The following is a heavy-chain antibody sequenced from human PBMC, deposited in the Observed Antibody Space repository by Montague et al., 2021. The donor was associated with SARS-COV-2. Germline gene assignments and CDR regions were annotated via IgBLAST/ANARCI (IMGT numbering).Heavy chain of an antibody. CDR2: IYYSGST. D-gene: IGHD3-3*01. CDR3: ARLNFHITIFGVVSSRVFDY. V-gene: IGHV4-39*01. CDR1: GGSISSSSNY. J-gene: IGHJ4*02. Sequence: SETLSLTCTVSGGSISSSSNYWGWIRQPPGKGLEWIGNIYYSGSTYYNPSLKSRVTISVDTSKNQFSLKLSSVTAADTAVHYCARLNFHITIFGVVSSRVFDYRGQGTLVTVSS.